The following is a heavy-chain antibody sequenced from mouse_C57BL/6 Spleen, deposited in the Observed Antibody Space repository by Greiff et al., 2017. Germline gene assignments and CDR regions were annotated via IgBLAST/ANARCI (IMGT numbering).Heavy chain of an antibody. CDR2: IYPKSGNT. J-gene: IGHJ2*01. CDR3: ASGSTVVDY. Sequence: VQLQQSGAELARPGASVKLSCKASGYTFTSYGISWVKQRPGQGLEWIGEIYPKSGNTYYNEKFKGKATLTADKSSSTAYMELRSLTSEDAAVYFCASGSTVVDYWGQGTTLTVSS. V-gene: IGHV1-81*01. CDR1: GYTFTSYG. D-gene: IGHD1-1*01.